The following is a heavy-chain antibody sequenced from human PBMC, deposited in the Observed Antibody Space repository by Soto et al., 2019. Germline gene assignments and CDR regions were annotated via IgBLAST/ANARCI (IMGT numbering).Heavy chain of an antibody. D-gene: IGHD3-3*01. CDR2: ISNSGNTI. CDR1: EFTFDNYE. CDR3: VRPVQQDDFCSGDPFDF. Sequence: PGGSLRLSCAASEFTFDNYEMHWVRQAPGKGLEWVSYISNSGNTIYYADSVKGRFTITRDNAKNSMYLQMNSLRAEDTAVYYCVRPVQQDDFCSGDPFDFWGQGTMVTVSS. J-gene: IGHJ3*01. V-gene: IGHV3-48*03.